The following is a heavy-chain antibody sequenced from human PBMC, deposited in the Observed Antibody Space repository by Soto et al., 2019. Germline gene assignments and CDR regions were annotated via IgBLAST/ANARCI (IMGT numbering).Heavy chain of an antibody. CDR2: IDTSGNT. V-gene: IGHV4-4*07. D-gene: IGHD6-13*01. CDR1: GGSISTYY. Sequence: SETLSLTCTVSGGSISTYYWSWIRQPAGKGLEWIGRIDTSGNTNYNPSLKSRVTMSVDTSKKQISLKLTSVTAADTAVYYCARYSSNWFQTEGMDVWGQGTTVTVSS. CDR3: ARYSSNWFQTEGMDV. J-gene: IGHJ6*02.